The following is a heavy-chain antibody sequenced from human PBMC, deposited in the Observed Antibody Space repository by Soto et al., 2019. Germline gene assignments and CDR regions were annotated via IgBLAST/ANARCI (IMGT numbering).Heavy chain of an antibody. Sequence: EVQLVESGGGLVQPGGSLRLSCAASGFTFSDHYMDWVRQAPGKGLEWVGRTRNKANSYTTEYAASVKGRFTISRDDSKNSRYMQMNGLKAEGTAVYYGGGGGGGGTGAIFDIWGQGTMVTVSS. CDR3: GGGGGGGTGAIFDI. CDR1: GFTFSDHY. D-gene: IGHD3-16*01. CDR2: TRNKANSYTT. J-gene: IGHJ3*02. V-gene: IGHV3-72*01.